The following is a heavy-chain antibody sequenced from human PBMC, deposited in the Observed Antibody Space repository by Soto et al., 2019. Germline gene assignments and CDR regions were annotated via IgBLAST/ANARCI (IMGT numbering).Heavy chain of an antibody. CDR1: GYTFTGYY. CDR3: AKDSYYDILTGYSRNAFDI. J-gene: IGHJ3*02. V-gene: IGHV1-2*02. Sequence: GASVMVSCKASGYTFTGYYMHWVRQAPGQGLEWMGWINPNSGGTIYAQKFQGRVTMTRDTSISTAYMELSRLGSDDTAVYYCAKDSYYDILTGYSRNAFDIWGQGTMVTVSS. CDR2: INPNSGGT. D-gene: IGHD3-9*01.